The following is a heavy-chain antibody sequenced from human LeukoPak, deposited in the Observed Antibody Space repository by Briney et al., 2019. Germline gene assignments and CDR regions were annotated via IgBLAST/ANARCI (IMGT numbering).Heavy chain of an antibody. V-gene: IGHV3-23*01. CDR2: LSGSGGDT. CDR3: AKGAPSSSSIFDF. CDR1: GFTFGHNA. Sequence: GGSLRLSCVASGFTFGHNAMAWVRQAPGKRLEWVSALSGSGGDTFYADSVKGRFTISRDNSKNTLYLQLSSLRPDDTAVYYCAKGAPSSSSIFDFWGPGTLVTVSS. D-gene: IGHD6-6*01. J-gene: IGHJ4*02.